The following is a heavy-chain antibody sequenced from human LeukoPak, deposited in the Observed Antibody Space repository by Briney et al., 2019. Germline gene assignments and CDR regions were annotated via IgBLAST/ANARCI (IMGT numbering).Heavy chain of an antibody. D-gene: IGHD3-22*01. CDR3: AKDRMIDYDSSGSTYYFQH. CDR2: INSDGSST. CDR1: GFTFSSYW. Sequence: GGSLRLSCAASGFTFSSYWMHWVRQAPGKGLVWVSRINSDGSSTSYADSVKGRLTISRDNAKNTLYLQMNSLRAEDTAVYYCAKDRMIDYDSSGSTYYFQHWGQGTLVTVSS. V-gene: IGHV3-74*01. J-gene: IGHJ1*01.